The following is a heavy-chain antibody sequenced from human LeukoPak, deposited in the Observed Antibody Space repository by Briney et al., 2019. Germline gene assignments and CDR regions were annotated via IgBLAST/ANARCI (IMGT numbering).Heavy chain of an antibody. J-gene: IGHJ4*02. CDR3: ATDPIFGVVTTRPN. Sequence: ASVKVSCKASGYTFTSYDINWVRQATGQGLEWMGWMNPNSGNTGYAQKFQGRVTMTRNTSISTAYMELSSLRSEDTAVYYCATDPIFGVVTTRPNWGQGTLVTVSS. CDR2: MNPNSGNT. CDR1: GYTFTSYD. V-gene: IGHV1-8*01. D-gene: IGHD3-3*01.